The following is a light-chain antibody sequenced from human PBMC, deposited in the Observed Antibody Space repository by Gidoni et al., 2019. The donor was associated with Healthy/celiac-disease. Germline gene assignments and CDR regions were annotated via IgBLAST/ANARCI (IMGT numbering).Light chain of an antibody. CDR2: ENN. Sequence: QSVLTQPPSVSAAPGQKVTISCSGSSSNIGNNYVSWSQQLPGTAPKLLIYENNKRPSGIPDRFSGSKSGTSATLGSTGLQTGDEADYYCGTWDSRLSVVVFGGGTKLTVL. J-gene: IGLJ2*01. CDR1: SSNIGNNY. CDR3: GTWDSRLSVVV. V-gene: IGLV1-51*02.